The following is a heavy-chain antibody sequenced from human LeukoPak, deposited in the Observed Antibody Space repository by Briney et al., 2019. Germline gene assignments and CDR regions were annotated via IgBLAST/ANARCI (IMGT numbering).Heavy chain of an antibody. Sequence: GESLKISCKGSGYSFISYWIGWVRQMPGKGLEWMGIIYPGDSDTRYSPSFQGQVTISADKSISTAYLQWSSLKASDTAMYYCARAPTYYDFWSGYADLPYYYYGMDVWGQGTTVTVSS. V-gene: IGHV5-51*01. D-gene: IGHD3-3*01. CDR3: ARAPTYYDFWSGYADLPYYYYGMDV. CDR1: GYSFISYW. J-gene: IGHJ6*02. CDR2: IYPGDSDT.